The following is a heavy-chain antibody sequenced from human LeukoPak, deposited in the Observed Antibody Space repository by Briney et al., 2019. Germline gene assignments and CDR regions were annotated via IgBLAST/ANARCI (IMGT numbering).Heavy chain of an antibody. CDR2: ISSSSSYI. CDR1: GFTFSSYG. J-gene: IGHJ6*04. V-gene: IGHV3-21*01. Sequence: SGGSLRLSCAASGFTFSSYGMNWVRQAPGKGLEWVSSISSSSSYIYYADSVKGRFTISRDNAKNSLYLQMNSLRAEDTAVYYCASNYYCYYGMDVWGKGTTVTVSS. CDR3: ASNYYCYYGMDV.